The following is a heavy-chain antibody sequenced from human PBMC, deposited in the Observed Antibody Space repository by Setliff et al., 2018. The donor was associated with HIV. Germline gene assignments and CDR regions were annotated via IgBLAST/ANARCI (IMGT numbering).Heavy chain of an antibody. CDR3: ARMQAYYNFWRSTYYFDY. CDR1: GCTFISYG. Sequence: ASVKVSCKASGCTFISYGICWVRQAPGHGLEWMGYISPYNGDAYYAEKFQGRVTMTTDTSTTAVSMELTNLRSDDTAVYFCARMQAYYNFWRSTYYFDYWGQGTPVTVSS. V-gene: IGHV1-18*01. CDR2: ISPYNGDA. J-gene: IGHJ4*02. D-gene: IGHD3-3*01.